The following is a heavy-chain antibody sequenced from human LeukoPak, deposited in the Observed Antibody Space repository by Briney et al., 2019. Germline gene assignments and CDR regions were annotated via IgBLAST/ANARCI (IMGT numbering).Heavy chain of an antibody. J-gene: IGHJ4*02. CDR2: LSRGGETT. Sequence: TGGSLRLSCTGSGFPFNMFAMNWVRQAPGQGLEWVSGLSRGGETTNYADSVKGRFTVSRDTSKNMVFLQMNDLRPEDTAVYYCAKEQRIRHCSEGVCMEGYYFDYWGRGSLVTVSS. CDR1: GFPFNMFA. D-gene: IGHD2-8*01. CDR3: AKEQRIRHCSEGVCMEGYYFDY. V-gene: IGHV3-23*01.